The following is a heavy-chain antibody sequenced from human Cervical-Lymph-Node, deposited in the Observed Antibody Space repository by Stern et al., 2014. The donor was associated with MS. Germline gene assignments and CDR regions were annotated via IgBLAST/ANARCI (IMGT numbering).Heavy chain of an antibody. Sequence: QVQLVESGAEVKKPGSSVKVYCKASGGTFSSYAISWVRQAPGQGLEWMGGIIPIFGTANYAQKFQGRVTITADESTSTAYMELSSLRSEDTAVYYCARDLPTMIVEGHAFDIWGQGTMVTVSS. D-gene: IGHD3-22*01. CDR3: ARDLPTMIVEGHAFDI. CDR1: GGTFSSYA. V-gene: IGHV1-69*01. CDR2: IIPIFGTA. J-gene: IGHJ3*02.